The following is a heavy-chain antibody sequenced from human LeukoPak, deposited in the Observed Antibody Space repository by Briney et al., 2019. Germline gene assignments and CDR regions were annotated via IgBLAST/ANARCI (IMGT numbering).Heavy chain of an antibody. CDR3: ARDQTNYDFWSGTYYYGMDV. D-gene: IGHD3-3*01. J-gene: IGHJ6*02. CDR1: GGSFSGYY. CDR2: INHSGST. V-gene: IGHV4-34*01. Sequence: PSETLSLTCAVYGGSFSGYYWSWIRQPPGKGLEWIGEINHSGSTNYNPSLKSRVTISVDTSKNQFSLKLSSVTAADTAVYYCARDQTNYDFWSGTYYYGMDVWGQGTTVTVSS.